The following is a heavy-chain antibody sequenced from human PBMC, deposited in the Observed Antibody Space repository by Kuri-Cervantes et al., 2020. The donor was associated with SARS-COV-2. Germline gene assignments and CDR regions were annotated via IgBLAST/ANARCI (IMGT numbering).Heavy chain of an antibody. Sequence: SVKVSCKASGYTFTYRYLHWVRQAPRQALEWMGWITPFNGNTNYAQKFQDRVTITRDRSMSTAYMELSSLRSEDTAVYYCANEESIVGATWKPLDYWGQGTLVTVSS. CDR2: ITPFNGNT. CDR3: ANEESIVGATWKPLDY. CDR1: GYTFTYRY. V-gene: IGHV1-45*03. J-gene: IGHJ4*02. D-gene: IGHD1-26*01.